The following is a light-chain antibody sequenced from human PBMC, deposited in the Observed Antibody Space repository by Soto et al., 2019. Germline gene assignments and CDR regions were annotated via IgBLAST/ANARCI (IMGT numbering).Light chain of an antibody. CDR3: YSYTTTNTWL. J-gene: IGLJ2*01. CDR1: SNDVGAYNY. Sequence: QSVLTQPASMSGSPGQSITISCAGTSNDVGAYNYVSWYQHHPGQAPKLMIYEVTNRPSGVSPRFSGSKSGNTAPLTISGLQAEDEADYYCYSYTTTNTWLFGGGTQLTVL. CDR2: EVT. V-gene: IGLV2-14*01.